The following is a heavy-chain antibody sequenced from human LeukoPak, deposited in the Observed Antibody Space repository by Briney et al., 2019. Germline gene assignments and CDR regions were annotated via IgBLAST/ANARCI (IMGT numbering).Heavy chain of an antibody. Sequence: SGPTLVNPAQTLTLTCTFSGFSLSTGGGGVGWIRQPPGKALEWLSLIYWNDDKSYSTAIKRRRTITKDGSNTQGVSTMSNRDPVDTATYYCAHRQRYCSSTSCYKYFDYWGQGTLVTVSS. CDR1: GFSLSTGGGG. CDR2: IYWNDDK. J-gene: IGHJ4*02. V-gene: IGHV2-5*01. CDR3: AHRQRYCSSTSCYKYFDY. D-gene: IGHD2-2*02.